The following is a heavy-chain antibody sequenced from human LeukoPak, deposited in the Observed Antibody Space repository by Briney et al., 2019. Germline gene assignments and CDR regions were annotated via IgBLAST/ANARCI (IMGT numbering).Heavy chain of an antibody. Sequence: GRSLRLSCEASGFTYSSYWLNWVRQAPGKGLEWVANIKQDGSEKYYVDSVKGRFTISRDNARNSLYLQMNSLRAEDTAVYYCARIYNSRDSGLDVWGQGTAVTVSS. CDR2: IKQDGSEK. D-gene: IGHD2/OR15-2a*01. CDR1: GFTYSSYW. CDR3: ARIYNSRDSGLDV. J-gene: IGHJ6*02. V-gene: IGHV3-7*05.